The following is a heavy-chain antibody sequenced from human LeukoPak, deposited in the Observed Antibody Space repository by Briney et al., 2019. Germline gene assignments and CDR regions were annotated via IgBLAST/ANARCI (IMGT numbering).Heavy chain of an antibody. D-gene: IGHD1-26*01. CDR3: ARDPEEGSYSYFDY. CDR2: IYYSGST. J-gene: IGHJ4*02. V-gene: IGHV4-39*07. CDR1: GGSISSSSYY. Sequence: SETLSLTCTVSGGSISSSSYYWGWIRQPPGKGLEWIGSIYYSGSTYYNPSLKSRVTISVDTSKNQFSLKLSSVTAADTAVYYCARDPEEGSYSYFDYWGQGTLVTVSS.